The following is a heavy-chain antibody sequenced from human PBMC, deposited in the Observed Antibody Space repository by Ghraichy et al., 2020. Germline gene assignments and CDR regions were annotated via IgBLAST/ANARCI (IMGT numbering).Heavy chain of an antibody. D-gene: IGHD6-6*01. J-gene: IGHJ4*02. CDR2: ISYDGSNK. Sequence: GGSLRLSCAASGFTFSSYAIHWVRQAPGKGLEWVAVISYDGSNKYYADSVKGRFTISRDNSKNTLYLQMNSLRAEDTAVYYCARDKTEYSSSFFVDYWGQGTLVTVSS. CDR1: GFTFSSYA. V-gene: IGHV3-30-3*01. CDR3: ARDKTEYSSSFFVDY.